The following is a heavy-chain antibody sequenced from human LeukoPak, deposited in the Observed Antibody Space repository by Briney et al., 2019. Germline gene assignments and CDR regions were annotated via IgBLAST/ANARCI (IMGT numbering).Heavy chain of an antibody. Sequence: PSQTLSRSCTVSACSISSGDYSWSWIRQPPGKVLQRIGYIYYSGSTYYNPSLKSRVTVSVDSPTNQVRLRLSSVDAADTAWSYRARRGDIVATRSPLRNRFHPLGQGTMVTVSS. V-gene: IGHV4-30-4*08. CDR3: ARRGDIVATRSPLRNRFHP. J-gene: IGHJ5*02. CDR2: IYYSGST. CDR1: ACSISSGDYS. D-gene: IGHD5-12*01.